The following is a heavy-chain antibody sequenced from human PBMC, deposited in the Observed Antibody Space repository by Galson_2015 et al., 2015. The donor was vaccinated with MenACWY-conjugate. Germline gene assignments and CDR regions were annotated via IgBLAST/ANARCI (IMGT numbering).Heavy chain of an antibody. Sequence: SVKVSCKASGYAFTSYGISWVRQAPGQGLEWMGWISAYNGNTNYAQKLQGRVTMTTDTSTSTAYMELRSLRSDDTAVYYCARDWRFLEWLLYFGDSLTPPGMDVWGQGTTVTVSS. CDR2: ISAYNGNT. V-gene: IGHV1-18*04. J-gene: IGHJ6*02. D-gene: IGHD3-3*01. CDR3: ARDWRFLEWLLYFGDSLTPPGMDV. CDR1: GYAFTSYG.